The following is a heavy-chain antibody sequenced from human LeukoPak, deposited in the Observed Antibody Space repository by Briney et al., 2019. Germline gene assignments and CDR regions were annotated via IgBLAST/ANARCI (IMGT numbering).Heavy chain of an antibody. D-gene: IGHD6-13*01. V-gene: IGHV4-34*01. CDR2: VNHSGST. CDR3: ARLRAVTRSSSWLQVRRRFDY. J-gene: IGHJ4*02. CDR1: GGSFSGYY. Sequence: SETLSLTCAVYGGSFSGYYWSWIRQPPGKGLEWIGEVNHSGSTNYNPSLKSRVTISVDTSKNQFSLKLSSVTAADTAVYYCARLRAVTRSSSWLQVRRRFDYWGQGTLVTVSS.